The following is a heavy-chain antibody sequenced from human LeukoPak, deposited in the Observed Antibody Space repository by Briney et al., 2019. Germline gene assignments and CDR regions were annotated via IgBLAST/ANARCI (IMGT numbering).Heavy chain of an antibody. CDR2: INPNSGGT. D-gene: IGHD4-17*01. Sequence: GASVKVSCKASGYTFTGYYMHWVRQAPGQGLEWMGWINPNSGGTNYAQKFQGRVTMTRDTSISTAYMELSRLRSDDTAVYYCARDLSFIETPSEPGFWMGHDYGDPPGDYWGQGTLVTVSS. CDR3: ARDLSFIETPSEPGFWMGHDYGDPPGDY. CDR1: GYTFTGYY. V-gene: IGHV1-2*02. J-gene: IGHJ4*02.